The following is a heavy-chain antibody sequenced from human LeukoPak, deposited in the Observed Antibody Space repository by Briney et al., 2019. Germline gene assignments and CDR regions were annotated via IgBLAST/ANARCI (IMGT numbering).Heavy chain of an antibody. V-gene: IGHV4-4*07. CDR3: ARGGSGGSSGYWGYYFDY. D-gene: IGHD3-22*01. Sequence: PSETLSLTCTVSGGSISSYYWSWIRQPAGKGLEWIGRIYTSGSTNYNPPLKSRVTMSVDTSKNQFSLKLSSVTAADTAVYYCARGGSGGSSGYWGYYFDYWGQGTLVTVSS. J-gene: IGHJ4*02. CDR2: IYTSGST. CDR1: GGSISSYY.